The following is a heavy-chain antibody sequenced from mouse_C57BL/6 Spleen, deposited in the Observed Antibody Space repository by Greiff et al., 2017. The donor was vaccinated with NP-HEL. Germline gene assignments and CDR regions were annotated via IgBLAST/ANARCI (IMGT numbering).Heavy chain of an antibody. CDR2: INPSTGGT. V-gene: IGHV1-42*01. D-gene: IGHD1-1*02. Sequence: EVQLQQSGPELVKPGASVKISCKASGYSFTGYYMNWVKQSPEKSLEWIGEINPSTGGTTYNQKFKAKATLTVDKSSSTAYMQLKSLTSEDSAVYYCARGGYGRYFDYWGQGTTLTVSS. J-gene: IGHJ2*01. CDR3: ARGGYGRYFDY. CDR1: GYSFTGYY.